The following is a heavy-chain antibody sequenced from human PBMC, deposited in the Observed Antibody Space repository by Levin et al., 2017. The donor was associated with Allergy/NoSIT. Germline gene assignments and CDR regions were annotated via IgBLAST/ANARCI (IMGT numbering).Heavy chain of an antibody. V-gene: IGHV3-9*01. D-gene: IGHD1-26*01. CDR3: AKVPSKSGSYHFDY. Sequence: GGSLRLSCAASGFTFDDYAMHWVRQAPGKGLEWVSGISWNSGSIGYADSVKGRFTISRDNAKNSLYLQMNSLRAEDTALYYCAKVPSKSGSYHFDYWGQGTLVTVSS. CDR2: ISWNSGSI. J-gene: IGHJ4*02. CDR1: GFTFDDYA.